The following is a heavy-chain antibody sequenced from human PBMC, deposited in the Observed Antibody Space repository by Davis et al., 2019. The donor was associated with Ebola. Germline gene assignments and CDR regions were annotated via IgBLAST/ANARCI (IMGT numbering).Heavy chain of an antibody. CDR3: AKVLIAEYFDWSHVGFDP. D-gene: IGHD3-9*01. CDR2: ISYDGSNK. Sequence: GESLKISCAASGFTFSSYGMHWVRQAPGKGLEWVAVISYDGSNKYYADSVKGRFTISRDNSKNTLYLQMNSLRAEDTAVYYCAKVLIAEYFDWSHVGFDPWGQGTLVTVSS. J-gene: IGHJ5*02. CDR1: GFTFSSYG. V-gene: IGHV3-30*18.